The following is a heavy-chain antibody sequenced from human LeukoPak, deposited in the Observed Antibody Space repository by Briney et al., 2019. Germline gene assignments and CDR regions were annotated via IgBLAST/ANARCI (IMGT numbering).Heavy chain of an antibody. D-gene: IGHD6-19*01. J-gene: IGHJ5*02. V-gene: IGHV2-5*02. CDR3: AHRRLRQWLFAEHFNWFDP. Sequence: SGPTLVNPTQTLTLTCTFSGFSLSTSGVGVGWIRQPPGKALEWLALIYWDDDKRYSPSLKSRLTITKDTSKNQVVLTMTNMDPVDTATYYCAHRRLRQWLFAEHFNWFDPWGQGILVTVSS. CDR1: GFSLSTSGVG. CDR2: IYWDDDK.